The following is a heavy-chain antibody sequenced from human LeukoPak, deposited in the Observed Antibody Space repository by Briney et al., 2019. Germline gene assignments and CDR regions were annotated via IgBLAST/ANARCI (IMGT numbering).Heavy chain of an antibody. V-gene: IGHV3-21*01. Sequence: PGGSLRLSCAASGFTFSSYSMNWVRQAPGKGLEWVSSISSSSSYIYYADSVKGRFTISRDNAKNSLYLQMNSLRAEDTAFFYWQKTAYDILTGTLAPHDYWGQGTLVTVSS. CDR2: ISSSSSYI. J-gene: IGHJ4*02. CDR3: QKTAYDILTGTLAPHDY. D-gene: IGHD3-9*01. CDR1: GFTFSSYS.